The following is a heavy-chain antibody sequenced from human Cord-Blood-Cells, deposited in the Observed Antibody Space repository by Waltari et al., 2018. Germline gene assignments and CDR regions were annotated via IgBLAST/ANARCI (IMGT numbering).Heavy chain of an antibody. CDR1: GXTFTSYA. D-gene: IGHD1-20*01. CDR3: ARRGVTGGXXXXFXI. Sequence: QVQLXXSGAEXXXPGAXVKVSCKASGXTFTSYAMHXVRQAPGQRXEWMXXINAGNGNTXYSQKFQGRXTINRDTSASTAYMRLSSLRSEDTAVYXCARRGVTGGXXXXFXIXGQGTMVTVSS. CDR2: INAGNGNT. J-gene: IGHJ3*02. V-gene: IGHV1-3*01.